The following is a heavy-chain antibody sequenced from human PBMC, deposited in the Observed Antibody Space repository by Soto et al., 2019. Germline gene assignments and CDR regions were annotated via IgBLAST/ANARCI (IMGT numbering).Heavy chain of an antibody. Sequence: EVQLVESVGGLVKPGGSLRLSCAASGFTFSSYSMNWVRKAPGKGLEWVSSISSSSSYISYADSVKVRFTIARDNAMNSLSLQMNSLSAADTAVSYFASNTHYAMLPGYPPDYYYGLYVWGQGTTGTV. J-gene: IGHJ6*02. V-gene: IGHV3-21*01. D-gene: IGHD3-9*01. CDR2: ISSSSSYI. CDR1: GFTFSSYS. CDR3: ASNTHYAMLPGYPPDYYYGLYV.